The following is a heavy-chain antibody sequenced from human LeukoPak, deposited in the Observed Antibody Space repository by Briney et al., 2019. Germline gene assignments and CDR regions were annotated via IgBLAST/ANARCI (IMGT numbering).Heavy chain of an antibody. CDR3: ATFCSGGDCYSFAP. Sequence: GGSLRISCAASGFTFNNYAMTWVRQAPGKGLEWVSTIIGSGGNTDYADSVKGRFTISRDNSKDTLFLQMDSLRVEDTAVYYCATFCSGGDCYSFAPWGQGTLVTVSS. V-gene: IGHV3-23*01. J-gene: IGHJ5*02. CDR2: IIGSGGNT. D-gene: IGHD2-15*01. CDR1: GFTFNNYA.